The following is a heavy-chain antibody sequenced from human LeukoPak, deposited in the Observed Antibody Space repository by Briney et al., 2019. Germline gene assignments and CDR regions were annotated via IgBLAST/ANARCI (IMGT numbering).Heavy chain of an antibody. Sequence: PSETLSLTCTVSGGSVSSGSYYWSWIRQPPGKGLELLVYIYYSGSTNYNASLTSRVTISVDKSKNQFSLKLSSVTAADTAVYYCARESVIVGATTIDYWGQGTLVTVSS. CDR3: ARESVIVGATTIDY. CDR1: GGSVSSGSYY. J-gene: IGHJ4*02. CDR2: IYYSGST. V-gene: IGHV4-61*01. D-gene: IGHD1-26*01.